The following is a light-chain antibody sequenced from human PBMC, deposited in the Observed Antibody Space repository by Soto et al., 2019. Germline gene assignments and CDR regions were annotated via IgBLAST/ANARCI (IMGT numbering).Light chain of an antibody. CDR2: GAS. J-gene: IGKJ4*01. Sequence: EIVLTQSPGTLSLYPGERATLSCRASQSVSSSYLAWYQQKPGQAPRLLIYGASSRATGIPDRFSGSGSGTDFTLTISRLEPEDFAVYYCQQYGSSPQNTFGGGTKVDIK. CDR1: QSVSSSY. V-gene: IGKV3-20*01. CDR3: QQYGSSPQNT.